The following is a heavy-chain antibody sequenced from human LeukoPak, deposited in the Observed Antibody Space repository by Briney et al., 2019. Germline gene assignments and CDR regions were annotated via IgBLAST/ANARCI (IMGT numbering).Heavy chain of an antibody. CDR2: INSDGSSP. Sequence: GGSLRLSCAASGFTFSRYWMHWVRQAPGKGLVWVSRINSDGSSPSYADSVKGRFTISRDNAKNTLYLQMNSLRAEDTAMYHCVYGGSYYVAWGQGTLVTVSS. D-gene: IGHD1-26*01. CDR1: GFTFSRYW. V-gene: IGHV3-74*01. CDR3: VYGGSYYVA. J-gene: IGHJ5*02.